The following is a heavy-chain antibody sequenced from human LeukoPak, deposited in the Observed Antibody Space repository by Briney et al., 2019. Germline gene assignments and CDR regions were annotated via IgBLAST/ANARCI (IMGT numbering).Heavy chain of an antibody. D-gene: IGHD3-16*01. CDR1: GDSISSGSYY. CDR2: IYTSGIT. Sequence: KPSETLSLTCTVSGDSISSGSYYWSWLRQPAGKGLEWIGRIYTSGITNYNPSLNSRVTISVDTSKNQFSLKLSSVTAADTAVYYCARALGGYFDYWGQGTLVTVSS. CDR3: ARALGGYFDY. V-gene: IGHV4-61*02. J-gene: IGHJ4*02.